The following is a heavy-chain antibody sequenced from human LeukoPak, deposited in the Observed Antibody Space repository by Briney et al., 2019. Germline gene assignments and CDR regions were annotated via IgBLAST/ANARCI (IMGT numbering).Heavy chain of an antibody. CDR3: ARGRSNYYGMDV. J-gene: IGHJ6*02. CDR2: IYYNGNT. V-gene: IGHV4-59*01. CDR1: GFTFSTCG. Sequence: GSLRLSCTASGFTFSTCGMNWIRRPPGKGLEWIGYIYYNGNTNYSPSLKSRVTMSVDTSKNLFSLKVSSVTAADTAVYYCARGRSNYYGMDVWGQGTTVTVSS. D-gene: IGHD1-26*01.